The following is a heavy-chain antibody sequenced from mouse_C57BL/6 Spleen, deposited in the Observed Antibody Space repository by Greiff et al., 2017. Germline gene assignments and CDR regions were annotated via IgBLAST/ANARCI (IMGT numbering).Heavy chain of an antibody. Sequence: QVQLKQPGAELVKPGTSVKMSCKASGYTFTSYWITWVKQRPGQGLEWIGDIYPGSGSTNYNEKFKSKATLTVDTSSSTAYMQLSSLTSEDSAVYYCARSLLYYGSSQGYFDVWGTGTTVTVSS. CDR2: IYPGSGST. V-gene: IGHV1-55*01. J-gene: IGHJ1*03. CDR3: ARSLLYYGSSQGYFDV. CDR1: GYTFTSYW. D-gene: IGHD1-1*01.